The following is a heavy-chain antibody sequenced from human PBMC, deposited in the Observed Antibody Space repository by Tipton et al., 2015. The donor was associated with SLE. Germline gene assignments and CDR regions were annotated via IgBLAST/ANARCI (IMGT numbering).Heavy chain of an antibody. Sequence: TLSLTCAVYGGSFSGYYWSWVRQPPGEGLEWIGEINHSGSTNYNPSLKSRVTISVDTSKNQFSLKLSSVTAADTAVYYCARGGYVWGQGTLVTVSS. V-gene: IGHV4-34*01. CDR2: INHSGST. CDR3: ARGGYV. D-gene: IGHD2-15*01. J-gene: IGHJ4*02. CDR1: GGSFSGYY.